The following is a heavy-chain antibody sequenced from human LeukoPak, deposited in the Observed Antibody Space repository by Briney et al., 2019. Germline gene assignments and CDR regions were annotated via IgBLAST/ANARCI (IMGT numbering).Heavy chain of an antibody. D-gene: IGHD7-27*01. Sequence: GGSLRLSCAASGFTFSDYSMTWIRQAPGKGLEWVSYIDTRGGDIHYADSVKGRFTISRDNAQNSQYLQMNSLRAEDTAVYYCARESDSAPLGISKDWGQGTLVTVSS. CDR1: GFTFSDYS. CDR3: ARESDSAPLGISKD. V-gene: IGHV3-11*04. CDR2: IDTRGGDI. J-gene: IGHJ4*02.